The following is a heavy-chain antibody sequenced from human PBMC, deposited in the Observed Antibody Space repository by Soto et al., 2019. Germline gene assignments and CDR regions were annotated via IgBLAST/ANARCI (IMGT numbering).Heavy chain of an antibody. Sequence: GGSLRLSCAASGFTFSRYAMSWVRQAPGKGLEWVSAISGSGGSTYYADSVKGRFTISRDNSKNTLYLQMNSLRAEDTAVYYCAKDKGITGTPDYWGQGTLVTVSS. CDR1: GFTFSRYA. CDR2: ISGSGGST. V-gene: IGHV3-23*01. J-gene: IGHJ4*02. D-gene: IGHD1-7*01. CDR3: AKDKGITGTPDY.